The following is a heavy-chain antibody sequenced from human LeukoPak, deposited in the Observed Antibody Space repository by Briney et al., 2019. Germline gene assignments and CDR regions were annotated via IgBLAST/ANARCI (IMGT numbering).Heavy chain of an antibody. V-gene: IGHV3-15*01. CDR2: IRSKTDGGTT. CDR1: GFTFRNSW. CDR3: TTITDY. Sequence: GGSLRLSCAASGFTFRNSWMSWVRQAPGKGLEWVGRIRSKTDGGTTDYSAPVKGRFTISRDDSKNTMYLQMNSLKIEDTAVYYCTTITDYWGQGTLVTVSS. J-gene: IGHJ4*02.